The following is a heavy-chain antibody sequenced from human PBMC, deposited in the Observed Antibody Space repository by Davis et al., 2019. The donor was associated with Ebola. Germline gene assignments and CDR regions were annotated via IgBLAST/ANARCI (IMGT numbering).Heavy chain of an antibody. J-gene: IGHJ6*02. V-gene: IGHV1-2*04. Sequence: ASVKVSCKASGYTFTSYGISWVRQAPGQGLEWMGWINPNSGGTNYAQKFQGWVTMTRDTSTSTVYMELSSLRSEDTAVYYCSRDDYGDTYYGMDVWGQGTTVTVSS. CDR3: SRDDYGDTYYGMDV. CDR2: INPNSGGT. D-gene: IGHD4-17*01. CDR1: GYTFTSYG.